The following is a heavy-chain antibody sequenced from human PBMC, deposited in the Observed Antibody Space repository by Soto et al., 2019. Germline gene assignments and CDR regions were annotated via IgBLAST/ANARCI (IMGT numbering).Heavy chain of an antibody. CDR3: TRDRSSFMRGRIRGPYGGLDV. Sequence: QLVESGGGLVKPGGSLRVSCAASRFVFSSYSIHWVRQAPMKGLEWVASINSIGSYVYYADSVEGRFTISRDNGKNSGYLQMNSLRAEDTAVYYCTRDRSSFMRGRIRGPYGGLDVWGQGTTVLVS. J-gene: IGHJ6*02. V-gene: IGHV3-21*02. CDR1: RFVFSSYS. D-gene: IGHD3-10*01. CDR2: INSIGSYV.